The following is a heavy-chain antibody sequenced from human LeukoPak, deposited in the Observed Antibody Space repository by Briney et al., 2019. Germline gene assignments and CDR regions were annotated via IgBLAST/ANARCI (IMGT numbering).Heavy chain of an antibody. CDR2: IIPIPGIA. CDR1: GGTFSSYT. D-gene: IGHD2-2*01. J-gene: IGHJ6*02. Sequence: SVKVSCKASGGTFSSYTISWVRQAPGQGLEWMGRIIPIPGIANYAQKFQGRVTITADKSTSTAYMELSSLRSEDTAVYYCASTQGQLYDYYYYGMDVWGQGTTVTVPS. V-gene: IGHV1-69*02. CDR3: ASTQGQLYDYYYYGMDV.